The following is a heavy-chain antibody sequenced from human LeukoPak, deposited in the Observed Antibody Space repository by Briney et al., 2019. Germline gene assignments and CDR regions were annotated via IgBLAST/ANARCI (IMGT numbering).Heavy chain of an antibody. CDR1: GFTFSSYA. CDR2: ISGSGGST. J-gene: IGHJ4*02. CDR3: AKTEGSGIAAAGYYFDY. V-gene: IGHV3-23*01. Sequence: HPGGSLRLSCAASGFTFSSYAMSWVRQAPGKGLEWVSAISGSGGSTYYADSVKGRFTISRDNSKNTLYLQMNSLRAEDTAVYYCAKTEGSGIAAAGYYFDYWGQGTLVTVSS. D-gene: IGHD6-13*01.